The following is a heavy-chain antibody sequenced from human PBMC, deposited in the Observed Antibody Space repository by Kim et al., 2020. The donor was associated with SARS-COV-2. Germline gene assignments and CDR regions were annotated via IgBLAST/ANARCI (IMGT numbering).Heavy chain of an antibody. CDR3: ARETTVTPFDY. CDR1: GYTFTGYA. D-gene: IGHD4-17*01. CDR2: INAGNGNT. Sequence: ASVKVSCKASGYTFTGYAMQWVRQAPGQGLEWMGWINAGNGNTRYSQRFQDRVTITRDTSANTAYMELSSLRSEDTAVYFCARETTVTPFDYWGQGTLVT. V-gene: IGHV1-3*01. J-gene: IGHJ4*02.